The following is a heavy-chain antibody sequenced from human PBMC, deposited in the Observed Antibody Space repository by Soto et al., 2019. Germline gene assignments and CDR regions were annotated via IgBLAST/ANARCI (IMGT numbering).Heavy chain of an antibody. CDR3: ARAAHYSSTVRWFAP. CDR2: IYYSGST. J-gene: IGHJ5*02. CDR1: GGSISSGGYG. V-gene: IGHV4-31*02. D-gene: IGHD6-13*01. Sequence: PSVTIFLPSTVSGGSISSGGYGWIWISEHTGKGLEWIGYIYYSGSTYYNPSLKSRVTISVDTSKNQFSLKLSSVTAADTAVYYCARAAHYSSTVRWFAPWGHGTLVTVSS.